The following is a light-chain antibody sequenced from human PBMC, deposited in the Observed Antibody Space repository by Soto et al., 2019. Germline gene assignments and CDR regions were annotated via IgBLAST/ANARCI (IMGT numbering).Light chain of an antibody. J-gene: IGKJ4*01. CDR1: QSINRH. Sequence: EIVLTQSPATLSLSPGERATLSCRASQSINRHLAWYRQKPGQAPRLLIYDASNRATGIPARFSGSGSGTDFTLTMSSLETEDFGVYYCQRRSNWPPVTFGGGTKVAIK. V-gene: IGKV3-11*01. CDR2: DAS. CDR3: QRRSNWPPVT.